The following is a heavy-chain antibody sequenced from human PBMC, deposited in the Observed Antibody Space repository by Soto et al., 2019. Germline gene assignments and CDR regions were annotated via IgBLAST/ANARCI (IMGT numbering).Heavy chain of an antibody. D-gene: IGHD6-13*01. CDR3: ARDYSQGSSWYFREYYYYGMDV. CDR2: ISGSGGST. Sequence: EVQLLESGGGLVQPGGSLRLSCAASGFTFSSYAMSWVRQAPGKGLEWVSAISGSGGSTYYADSVKGRFTISRDNAKNSLYLQMNSLRAEDTAVYYCARDYSQGSSWYFREYYYYGMDVWGQGTTVTVSS. J-gene: IGHJ6*02. V-gene: IGHV3-23*01. CDR1: GFTFSSYA.